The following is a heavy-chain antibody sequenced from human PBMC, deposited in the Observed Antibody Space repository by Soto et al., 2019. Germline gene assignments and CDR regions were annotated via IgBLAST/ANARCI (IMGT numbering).Heavy chain of an antibody. V-gene: IGHV4-34*01. CDR1: GGSFSGYY. Sequence: QVQLQQWGAGLLKPSETLSLTCAVYGGSFSGYYWSWIRQPPGKGLEWIGEINHSGSTNYNPSLKSRVTISVDTSKNKCSLKLSSVTAADTAVYYCARGSDIVVGDDAFDIWGQGTMVTVSS. D-gene: IGHD2-15*01. CDR2: INHSGST. CDR3: ARGSDIVVGDDAFDI. J-gene: IGHJ3*02.